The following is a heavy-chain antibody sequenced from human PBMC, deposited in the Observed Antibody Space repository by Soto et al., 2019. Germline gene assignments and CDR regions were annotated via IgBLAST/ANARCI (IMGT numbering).Heavy chain of an antibody. CDR1: VFNFSDYG. J-gene: IGHJ6*02. Sequence: PVGSLRLSCVWSVFNFSDYGINCVRHAPGKWLQWVAIVYSDGKNEYYADSVKGRFTISRDNGNNTVSLQMNSLRDEDTAGYFCARVRWGSSYDAMELWGQGTTVSVSS. D-gene: IGHD1-7*01. CDR2: VYSDGKNE. CDR3: ARVRWGSSYDAMEL. V-gene: IGHV3-33*01.